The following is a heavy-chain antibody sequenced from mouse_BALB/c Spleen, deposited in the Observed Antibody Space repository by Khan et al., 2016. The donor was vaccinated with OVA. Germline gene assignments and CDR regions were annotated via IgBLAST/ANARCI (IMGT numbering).Heavy chain of an antibody. CDR2: IRYDGDS. CDR1: GYSITSGYF. D-gene: IGHD3-1*01. V-gene: IGHV3-6*02. Sequence: VQLKESGPGLVKPSQSLSLTCSVTGYSITSGYFWNWIRQFPGNKLEWMGYIRYDGDSNYNPSLKNRISITRDTSKNHFFLKLNSVTPEDTATYYCARGGSSGPAWFAYWGQGTLVTVSA. CDR3: ARGGSSGPAWFAY. J-gene: IGHJ3*01.